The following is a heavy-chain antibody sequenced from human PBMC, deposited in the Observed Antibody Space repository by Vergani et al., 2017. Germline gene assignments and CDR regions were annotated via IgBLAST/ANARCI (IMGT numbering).Heavy chain of an antibody. J-gene: IGHJ6*02. CDR2: ISSSSSYI. CDR1: GFTFSSYS. CDR3: ARDRYYRGSGSYPCFYYYCLDV. V-gene: IGHV3-21*01. D-gene: IGHD3-10*01. Sequence: EVQLVESGGGLVKRGGSLRLSCAASGFTFSSYSMNWVRQAPGKGLEWVSSISSSSSYIHYSDSLKGRFTISRDNAKSSLYLQMNSLRAEDTGVYYCARDRYYRGSGSYPCFYYYCLDVWGQGTAVTVSS.